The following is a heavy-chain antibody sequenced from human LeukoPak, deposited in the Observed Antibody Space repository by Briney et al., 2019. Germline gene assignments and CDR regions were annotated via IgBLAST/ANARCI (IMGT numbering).Heavy chain of an antibody. V-gene: IGHV3-23*01. CDR2: ISGSGGST. D-gene: IGHD3-3*01. CDR1: GFTFSSYA. CDR3: AKDVSRFLEWFSVGT. J-gene: IGHJ4*02. Sequence: GGSLRLSCAASGFTFSSYAMSWVRQAPGKGLEWVSAISGSGGSTYYADSVKGRFTISRDNSKNTLYLQMNSLRAEDTAVYYCAKDVSRFLEWFSVGTGGQGTLVTVSS.